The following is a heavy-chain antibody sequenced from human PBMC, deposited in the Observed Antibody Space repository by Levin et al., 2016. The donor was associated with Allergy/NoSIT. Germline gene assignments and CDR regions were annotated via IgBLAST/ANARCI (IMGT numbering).Heavy chain of an antibody. CDR2: FNPSGGGT. V-gene: IGHV1-46*03. CDR3: ATHRDSRGYYPFDY. Sequence: WVRQAPGQGLEWMGIFNPSGGGTSYAQKFQGRVTMTRNTSTSTVYIEVSSLGSEDTAVYYCATHRDSRGYYPFDYWGQGTLVTVSS. J-gene: IGHJ4*02. D-gene: IGHD3-22*01.